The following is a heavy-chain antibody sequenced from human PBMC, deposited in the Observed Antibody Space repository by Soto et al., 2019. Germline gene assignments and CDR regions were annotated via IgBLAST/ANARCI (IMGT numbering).Heavy chain of an antibody. Sequence: PSETLSLTCTVSGGSGSSGSYYWSCNRQPPGKGLEWIGYIYYSGSTNYNPSLKSRVTISVDTSKNQFSLKLSSVTAADTAVYYCARVGRITIFGVVIKNFDYWGQGTLVTVSS. CDR3: ARVGRITIFGVVIKNFDY. CDR2: IYYSGST. CDR1: GGSGSSGSYY. J-gene: IGHJ4*02. V-gene: IGHV4-61*01. D-gene: IGHD3-3*01.